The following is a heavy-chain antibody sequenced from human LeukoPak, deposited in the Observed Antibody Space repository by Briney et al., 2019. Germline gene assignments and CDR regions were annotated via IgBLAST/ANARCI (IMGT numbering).Heavy chain of an antibody. CDR3: ARVHGHNLGTLDY. CDR2: IYYSGST. J-gene: IGHJ4*02. D-gene: IGHD5-24*01. Sequence: SETLSLTCSVSGGSISSSSYYWGWIRQPPGKGLEWIGSIYYSGSTYYNPSLKSRVTISVDTSKNQFSLKLSSVTAADTAVYYCARVHGHNLGTLDYWGQGILVTVTS. CDR1: GGSISSSSYY. V-gene: IGHV4-39*01.